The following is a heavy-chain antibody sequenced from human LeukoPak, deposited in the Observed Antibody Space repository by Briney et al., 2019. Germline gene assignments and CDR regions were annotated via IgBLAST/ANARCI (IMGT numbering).Heavy chain of an antibody. V-gene: IGHV3-48*01. CDR2: ISSASNTI. D-gene: IGHD3-10*01. J-gene: IGHJ5*02. Sequence: GGSLRLSXAASGFTFSSYSMNWVRQAPGKGLEWISYISSASNTIYYADSVKGRFTISRDNAKNSVYLQMNSLRAEDTAMYYCARDGWFGDYNWFDPWGQRTLVTVSS. CDR1: GFTFSSYS. CDR3: ARDGWFGDYNWFDP.